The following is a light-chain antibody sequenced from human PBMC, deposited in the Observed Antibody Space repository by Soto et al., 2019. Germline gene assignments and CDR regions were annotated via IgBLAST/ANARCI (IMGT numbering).Light chain of an antibody. CDR3: SSYTSTSTYV. CDR2: DGT. Sequence: QSVLTQPASVSGSPGQSITISCTGTSSDVGGYNYVSWYQQHPGKAPKLTIYDGTNRPSGVSNRFSGSKSANTASLTISGLQAEDEADYYCSSYTSTSTYVFGTGTKVTVL. V-gene: IGLV2-14*01. J-gene: IGLJ1*01. CDR1: SSDVGGYNY.